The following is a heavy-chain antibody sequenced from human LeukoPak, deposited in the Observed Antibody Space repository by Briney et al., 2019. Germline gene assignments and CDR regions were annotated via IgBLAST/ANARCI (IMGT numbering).Heavy chain of an antibody. CDR1: GFTFSSYG. Sequence: GGSLRLSCAASGFTFSSYGMHWVRQASGKGLEWVAVISYDGSNKYYADSVKGRFTISRDNSKNTLYLQMNSLRAEDTAVYYCAGQQLATFDYWGQGTLVTVSS. V-gene: IGHV3-30*03. CDR3: AGQQLATFDY. J-gene: IGHJ4*02. CDR2: ISYDGSNK. D-gene: IGHD6-13*01.